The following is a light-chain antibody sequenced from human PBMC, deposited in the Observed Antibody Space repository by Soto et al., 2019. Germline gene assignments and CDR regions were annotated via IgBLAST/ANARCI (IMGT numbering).Light chain of an antibody. V-gene: IGKV3-20*01. Sequence: EIVLTQSPGTLSLSPGERATLSCRASQSVSSSYLAWYQQKPGQAPRLPIYGASSRATGIPDRFSGSGSATDFTLTISRLEPEDFAVYYCQQYDNSPLTFGGGTKVEIK. J-gene: IGKJ4*01. CDR3: QQYDNSPLT. CDR2: GAS. CDR1: QSVSSSY.